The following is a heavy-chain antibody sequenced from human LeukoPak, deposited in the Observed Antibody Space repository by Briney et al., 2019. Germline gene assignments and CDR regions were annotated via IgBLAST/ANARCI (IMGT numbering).Heavy chain of an antibody. J-gene: IGHJ5*02. V-gene: IGHV4-30-4*01. Sequence: SETLSLTCTVSGGSISSGDYYWSWIRQPPGKGLEWIGYIYYSGSTYYNPSPKSRVTISVDTSKNQFSLKLGSVTAADTAVYYCASALVVLGGWFDPWGQGTLVTVSS. CDR1: GGSISSGDYY. D-gene: IGHD2-15*01. CDR2: IYYSGST. CDR3: ASALVVLGGWFDP.